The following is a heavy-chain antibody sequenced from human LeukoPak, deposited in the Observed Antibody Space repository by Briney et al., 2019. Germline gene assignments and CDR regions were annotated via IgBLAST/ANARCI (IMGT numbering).Heavy chain of an antibody. CDR3: GRVCGVAAGMYYYYYGVVV. Sequence: ASVKVSFKASGGTFSSYAISWVRQPPGQGLEWMGRIIPILGIANYAQKFQGRVTITVYKSTTTAYMELSSLRSEDKPVYYCGRVCGVAAGMYYYYYGVVVWGERPRVSVSS. D-gene: IGHD6-13*01. V-gene: IGHV1-69*04. CDR1: GGTFSSYA. CDR2: IIPILGIA. J-gene: IGHJ6*04.